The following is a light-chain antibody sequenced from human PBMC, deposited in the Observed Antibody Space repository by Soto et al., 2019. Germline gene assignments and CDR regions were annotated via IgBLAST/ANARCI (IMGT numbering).Light chain of an antibody. V-gene: IGLV2-14*01. Sequence: QSVLTQPASVSGSPARSITISCTGTSSDVGYYNYVSWYRQHPGKAPRLMIYEVNNRPSGVSNRFSGSKSGNTASLTISGLQAEDEADYYCSSCTSSSTLLYVFGTGTKVTVL. CDR1: SSDVGYYNY. CDR3: SSCTSSSTLLYV. CDR2: EVN. J-gene: IGLJ1*01.